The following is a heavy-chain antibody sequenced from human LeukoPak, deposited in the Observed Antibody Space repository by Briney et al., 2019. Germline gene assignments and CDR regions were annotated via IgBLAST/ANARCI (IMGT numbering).Heavy chain of an antibody. Sequence: GASVKVSCKASGYTFTSYDINWVRQATGQGLEWMGWMNPNSGNTGYAQKFQGRVTMTRNTSISTAYMELSSLRSEDTAVYYCARKTAQQLVFFDYWGQGTLVTVSS. V-gene: IGHV1-8*01. J-gene: IGHJ4*02. CDR1: GYTFTSYD. D-gene: IGHD6-13*01. CDR3: ARKTAQQLVFFDY. CDR2: MNPNSGNT.